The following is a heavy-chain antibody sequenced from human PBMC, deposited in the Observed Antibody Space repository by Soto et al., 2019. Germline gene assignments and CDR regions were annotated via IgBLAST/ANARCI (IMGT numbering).Heavy chain of an antibody. Sequence: QVQLQESGPGLVKPSETLSLTCTVSGGSISGYYWTWIRQPAGKGLEWIGRKHTSGTTNYNPSLKSRVTLSIDTATNQFSLNLSSLTAADTAVYYCARGGEFYVLDVWGQGTTVAVSS. CDR3: ARGGEFYVLDV. J-gene: IGHJ6*02. D-gene: IGHD3-16*01. CDR1: GGSISGYY. V-gene: IGHV4-4*07. CDR2: KHTSGTT.